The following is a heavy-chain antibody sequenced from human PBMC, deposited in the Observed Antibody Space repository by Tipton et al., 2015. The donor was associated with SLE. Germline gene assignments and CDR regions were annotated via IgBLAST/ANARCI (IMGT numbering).Heavy chain of an antibody. CDR1: GFTFSSYG. V-gene: IGHV3-30*02. D-gene: IGHD3-22*01. J-gene: IGHJ4*02. CDR2: IRYDGSNK. Sequence: SGFTFSSYGMHWVRQAPGKGLEWVAFIRYDGSNKYYADSVKGRFTISRDNSKNTLYLQMNSLRAEDTAVYYCAKSVGYYDSSGYFSYFDYWGQGTLVTVSS. CDR3: AKSVGYYDSSGYFSYFDY.